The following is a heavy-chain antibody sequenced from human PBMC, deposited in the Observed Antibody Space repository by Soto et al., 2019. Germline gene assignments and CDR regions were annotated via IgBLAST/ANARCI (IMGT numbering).Heavy chain of an antibody. Sequence: SVKVSCQASGYTFSSYAISWVRQAPGQGLEWMGGIIPIFGTANYAQKFQGRVTITADESTSTAYMELSSLRSEDTAVYYCAFGVAYYYGMDVWGQGTTVTVSS. CDR1: GYTFSSYA. CDR3: AFGVAYYYGMDV. D-gene: IGHD3-3*01. V-gene: IGHV1-69*13. J-gene: IGHJ6*02. CDR2: IIPIFGTA.